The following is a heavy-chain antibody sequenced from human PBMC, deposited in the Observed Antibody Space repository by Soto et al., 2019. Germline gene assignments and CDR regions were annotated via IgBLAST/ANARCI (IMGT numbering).Heavy chain of an antibody. CDR3: AKAPYSSSSHFDY. J-gene: IGHJ4*02. Sequence: GGSLRLSCAASGFTFSIYGMHWVRQAPGKGLEWVAVISYDGSNKYYADSVKGRFTISRDNSKNTLYLQMNSLRAEDTAVYYCAKAPYSSSSHFDYWGQGTLVTVSS. V-gene: IGHV3-30*18. D-gene: IGHD6-6*01. CDR2: ISYDGSNK. CDR1: GFTFSIYG.